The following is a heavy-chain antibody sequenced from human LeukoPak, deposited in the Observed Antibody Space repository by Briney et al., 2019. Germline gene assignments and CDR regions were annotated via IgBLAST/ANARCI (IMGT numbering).Heavy chain of an antibody. D-gene: IGHD7-27*01. CDR2: INAKRGDT. CDR1: GYTFTNYG. CDR3: ARDHDWGVDN. Sequence: ASVKVSCKASGYTFTNYGITWVRQAPGQGLEWMGWINAKRGDTNYAQNFQDRVTMTRDTSIGTVYMKLSRLTVDDTAVYYCARDHDWGVDNWGQGTLVTVSS. J-gene: IGHJ4*02. V-gene: IGHV1-2*02.